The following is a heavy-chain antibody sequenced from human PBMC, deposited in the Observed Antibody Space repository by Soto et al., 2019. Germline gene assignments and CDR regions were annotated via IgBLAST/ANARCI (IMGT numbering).Heavy chain of an antibody. J-gene: IGHJ6*02. CDR2: TYYRSKWYN. V-gene: IGHV6-1*01. CDR3: ARGGGYFDWLGGYYYYYGMDV. Sequence: SQTLSLTCAISGDSVSSNSAAWNWIRQSPSRGLEWLGRTYYRSKWYNDYAVSVKSRITINPDTSKNQFSLQLNSVTPEDTAVYYCARGGGYFDWLGGYYYYYGMDVWGQGTTVTVSS. CDR1: GDSVSSNSAA. D-gene: IGHD3-9*01.